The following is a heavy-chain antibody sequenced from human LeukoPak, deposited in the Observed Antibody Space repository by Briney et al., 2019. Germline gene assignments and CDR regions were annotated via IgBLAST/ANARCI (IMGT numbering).Heavy chain of an antibody. D-gene: IGHD3-22*01. CDR1: GGSISSSNW. Sequence: SGTLSLTCAVSGGSISSSNWWSWVRQPPGKGLEWIGEINQSGSTNYNPSLKSRVTISVDTSKNQFSLKLSSVTAADTAVYYCARTSSGYYFGYWGQGTLVTVSS. J-gene: IGHJ4*02. CDR3: ARTSSGYYFGY. CDR2: INQSGST. V-gene: IGHV4-4*02.